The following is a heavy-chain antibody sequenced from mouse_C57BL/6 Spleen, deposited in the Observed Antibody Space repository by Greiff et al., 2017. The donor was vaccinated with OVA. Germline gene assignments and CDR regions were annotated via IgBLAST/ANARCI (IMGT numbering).Heavy chain of an antibody. CDR3: AREGLTWFAY. Sequence: ESGPGLVKPSQSLSLTCSVTGYSITSGYYWNWIRQFPGKQLEWMGYISYDGSNNYNPSLKNRISITRDTSKNQFFLKLNSVTTEDTATYYCAREGLTWFAYWGQGTLVTVSA. D-gene: IGHD3-1*01. CDR2: ISYDGSN. CDR1: GYSITSGYY. V-gene: IGHV3-6*01. J-gene: IGHJ3*01.